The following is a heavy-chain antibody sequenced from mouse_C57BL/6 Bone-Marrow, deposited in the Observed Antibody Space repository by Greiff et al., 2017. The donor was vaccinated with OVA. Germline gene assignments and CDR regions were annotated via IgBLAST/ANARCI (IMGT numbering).Heavy chain of an antibody. CDR2: ISDGGSYT. CDR1: GFTFSSYA. D-gene: IGHD6-1*01. Sequence: DVHLVESGGGLVKPGGSLKLSCAASGFTFSSYAMSWVRQTPEKRLEWVATISDGGSYTYYPDNVKGRFTISRDNAKNNLYLQMSHLKSEDTAMYYCARDRSLFDYWGQGTTLTVSS. V-gene: IGHV5-4*01. CDR3: ARDRSLFDY. J-gene: IGHJ2*01.